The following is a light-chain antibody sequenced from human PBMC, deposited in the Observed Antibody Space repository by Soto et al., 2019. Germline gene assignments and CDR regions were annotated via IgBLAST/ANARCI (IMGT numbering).Light chain of an antibody. J-gene: IGKJ4*01. CDR1: QTISSW. Sequence: DIQMTQSPSTLSGSVGDRVTITCRASQTISSWLAWYQQKPGKAPKLLIYAASSLQSGVPSRFSGSGSETEFTLSISSLQPEDFATYFCQQIYSAPLTFGGGTKVDIK. CDR3: QQIYSAPLT. V-gene: IGKV1-39*01. CDR2: AAS.